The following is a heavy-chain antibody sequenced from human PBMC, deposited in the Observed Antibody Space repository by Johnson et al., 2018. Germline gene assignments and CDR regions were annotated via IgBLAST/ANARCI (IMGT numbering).Heavy chain of an antibody. Sequence: VQLQESGGGLVQPGGSLRLSCAASGFTFSDYWMQWVRQGPGKGLVWVSRISPDGSSASYPDSVKGRFTISRDNAKNTLSLRMDSLRVEDTAVYFCARGLYGDYVGSEYLQHWGQGTLVTVSS. J-gene: IGHJ1*01. CDR3: ARGLYGDYVGSEYLQH. D-gene: IGHD4-17*01. CDR1: GFTFSDYW. CDR2: ISPDGSSA. V-gene: IGHV3-74*01.